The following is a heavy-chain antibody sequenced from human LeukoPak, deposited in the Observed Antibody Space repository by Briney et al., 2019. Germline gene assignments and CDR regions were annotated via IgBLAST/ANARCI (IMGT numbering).Heavy chain of an antibody. V-gene: IGHV3-30*02. D-gene: IGHD2-21*01. CDR2: IQYDGSNK. CDR3: SKGKIVNDCYFY. J-gene: IGHJ4*02. CDR1: GFTFSTYD. Sequence: HPGGSLRLSCSASGFTFSTYDIHWVRQAPGKGLEWVAFIQYDGSNKYYADSVKGRFTISRDNSKNTVYLQMNSLRTEDTAVYFCSKGKIVNDCYFYWGQGTLVTVSS.